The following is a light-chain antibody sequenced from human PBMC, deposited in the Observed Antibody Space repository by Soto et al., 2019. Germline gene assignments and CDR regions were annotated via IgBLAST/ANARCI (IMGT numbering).Light chain of an antibody. J-gene: IGLJ1*01. CDR2: EVS. CDR1: SSDVGAYNS. V-gene: IGLV2-8*01. CDR3: SSYVGNNMGV. Sequence: QSALSQPPSASGSPGQSVTISCTGTSSDVGAYNSVSWYQQHPGKAPQLMIYEVSKRPSGVPDRFSGSKSGNTASLTVSGLQTEDEADYYCSSYVGNNMGVFGPGTKVNVL.